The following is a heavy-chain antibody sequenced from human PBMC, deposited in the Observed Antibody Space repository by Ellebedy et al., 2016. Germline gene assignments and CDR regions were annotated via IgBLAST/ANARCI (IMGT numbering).Heavy chain of an antibody. V-gene: IGHV3-9*01. D-gene: IGHD3-10*01. Sequence: GGSLRLXXAASGFSFADYAMHWVRQAPGKGLEWVSGISRDSTSKPYAGSVKGRFTISRDNAKNSLYLQMNSLRVEDTAFYYCARALESGSGSYFAYWGQGTLVTVSS. J-gene: IGHJ4*02. CDR1: GFSFADYA. CDR3: ARALESGSGSYFAY. CDR2: ISRDSTSK.